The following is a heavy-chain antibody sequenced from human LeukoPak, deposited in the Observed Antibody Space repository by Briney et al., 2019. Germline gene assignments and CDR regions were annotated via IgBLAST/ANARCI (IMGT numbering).Heavy chain of an antibody. CDR1: GFTFRRYA. V-gene: IGHV3-23*01. CDR2: ISGSGGST. D-gene: IGHD3-10*01. CDR3: AISFTMVRGVYDY. J-gene: IGHJ4*02. Sequence: PGGSLRLSCAASGFTFRRYAMSWVRQAPGKGLEWVSAISGSGGSTYYADSVKGRFTISRDNSKNTLYLQMNSLRAEDTAVYYCAISFTMVRGVYDYWGQGTLVTVSS.